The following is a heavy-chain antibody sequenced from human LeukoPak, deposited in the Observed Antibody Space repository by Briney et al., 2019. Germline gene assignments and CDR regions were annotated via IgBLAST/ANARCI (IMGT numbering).Heavy chain of an antibody. CDR3: ARGAIMVTFGGVIAWDAFDI. J-gene: IGHJ3*02. D-gene: IGHD3-16*02. CDR1: GGSISSSSYY. V-gene: IGHV4-39*01. Sequence: PSETLSLTCTVSGGSISSSSYYWGWIRQPPGKGLEWIGSIYYSGSTYYNPSLKSRVTISVDTSKNQFSLKLSSVTAADTAVYYCARGAIMVTFGGVIAWDAFDIWGQGTMVTVSS. CDR2: IYYSGST.